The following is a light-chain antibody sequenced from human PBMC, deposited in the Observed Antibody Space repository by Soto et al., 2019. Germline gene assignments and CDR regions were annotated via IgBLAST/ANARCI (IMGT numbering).Light chain of an antibody. CDR2: GSD. CDR3: QHYGSSLLT. V-gene: IGKV3-20*01. Sequence: EIVLTQSPGTLSLSPGERATLSCRASQTVDSRYLAWYQQKPGQAPGVLIYGSDIRAAGVPDRFSGSGSGTDFTLTISRLEPEDFAVYYCQHYGSSLLTFGGGPKVEIK. J-gene: IGKJ4*01. CDR1: QTVDSRY.